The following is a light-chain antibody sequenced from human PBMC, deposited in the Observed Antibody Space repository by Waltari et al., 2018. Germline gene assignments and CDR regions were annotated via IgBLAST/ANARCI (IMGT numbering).Light chain of an antibody. CDR2: RND. V-gene: IGLV1-47*01. Sequence: QSVLTQPPSASGTPGQTVTISCSGRDSHIGANYVYWFQQLPETAPKLLIYRNDQRPSGVPDRFSGSKSVTSASLAISGLRSEDEASYYCASWDDNLSGSLFGGGTKLTVL. J-gene: IGLJ2*01. CDR1: DSHIGANY. CDR3: ASWDDNLSGSL.